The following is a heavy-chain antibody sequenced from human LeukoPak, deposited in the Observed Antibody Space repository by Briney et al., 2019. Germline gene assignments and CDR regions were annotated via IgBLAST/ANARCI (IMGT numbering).Heavy chain of an antibody. D-gene: IGHD2-8*01. V-gene: IGHV4-4*07. CDR1: GASISSYV. Sequence: SETLSLTCSVSGASISSYVWSWIRQPAGRGLEWIGRIYTTGRNNFNASLESRATMSVDTAKNQFFLKLRSVTAADTALYFCARDKTVTNGWFDPWGRGALVTVSS. CDR3: ARDKTVTNGWFDP. CDR2: IYTTGRN. J-gene: IGHJ5*02.